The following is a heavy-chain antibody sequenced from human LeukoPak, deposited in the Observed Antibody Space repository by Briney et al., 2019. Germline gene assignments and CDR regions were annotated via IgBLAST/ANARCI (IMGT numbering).Heavy chain of an antibody. CDR1: GYSISSGYY. J-gene: IGHJ2*01. CDR3: ARDRPSDYGDASGDWYFDL. V-gene: IGHV4-38-2*02. CDR2: IYHSGST. Sequence: KTSETLSLTCTVSGYSISSGYYWGWIRQPPGKGLEWIGNIYHSGSTYYNPSLKSRVTISVDTSKNQFSLKLSSVTAADTAVYYCARDRPSDYGDASGDWYFDLWGRGTLVTVSS. D-gene: IGHD4-17*01.